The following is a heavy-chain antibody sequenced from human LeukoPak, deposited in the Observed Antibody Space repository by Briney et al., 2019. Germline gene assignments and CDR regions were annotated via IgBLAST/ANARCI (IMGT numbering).Heavy chain of an antibody. CDR2: ISGSGGST. Sequence: GGSLRLSCAASGFTFSSYAMHWVRQAPGKGLEWVSGISGSGGSTHYADSVKGRFTISRDNSKNTLYLQMNSLRAEDTAVYYCAKGERWLQFAFDYWGQGTLVTVSS. J-gene: IGHJ4*02. CDR1: GFTFSSYA. D-gene: IGHD5-24*01. V-gene: IGHV3-23*01. CDR3: AKGERWLQFAFDY.